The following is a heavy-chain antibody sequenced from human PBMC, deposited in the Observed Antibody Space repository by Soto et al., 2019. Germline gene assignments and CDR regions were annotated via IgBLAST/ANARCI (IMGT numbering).Heavy chain of an antibody. CDR2: ISSSGSTI. D-gene: IGHD1-26*01. CDR3: ARDQGSMVSGSYYNFDY. J-gene: IGHJ4*02. Sequence: PGGSLRLSCAASGFTFSSYEMNWVRQAPGNGLEWVSYISSSGSTIYYADSVKGRYTISRDNAKNRLYLQMNSLRAEDTAAYYCARDQGSMVSGSYYNFDYWGQGTLVTVSS. V-gene: IGHV3-48*03. CDR1: GFTFSSYE.